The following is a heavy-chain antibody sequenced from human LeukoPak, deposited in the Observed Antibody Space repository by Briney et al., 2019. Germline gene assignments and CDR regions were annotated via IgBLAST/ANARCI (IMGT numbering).Heavy chain of an antibody. Sequence: GGSLRLSCAASGFTFSSYAMNWVRQAPGKGLGGVSSLSGSGGSTYYADSVKGRFTISRDNSKNTLYLQMNSLRAEDTAVYYCAKDTHGYPGGIDYWGQGTLVTVSS. J-gene: IGHJ4*02. CDR1: GFTFSSYA. CDR3: AKDTHGYPGGIDY. CDR2: LSGSGGST. D-gene: IGHD3-22*01. V-gene: IGHV3-23*01.